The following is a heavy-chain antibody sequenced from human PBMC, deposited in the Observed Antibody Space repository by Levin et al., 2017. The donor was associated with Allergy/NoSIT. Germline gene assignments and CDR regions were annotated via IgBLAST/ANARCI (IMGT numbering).Heavy chain of an antibody. CDR2: IDWDDDK. D-gene: IGHD6-19*01. Sequence: VSGPTLVKPTQTLTLTCSFSGFSLSTNGMRVNWIRQPPGKALEWLARIDWDDDKFYSTSLKTRLTISKDTSKNQVVLTMTNMDPVDTATYFCARGQYSSLIDYWGQGTLVTVSS. J-gene: IGHJ4*02. CDR3: ARGQYSSLIDY. V-gene: IGHV2-70*04. CDR1: GFSLSTNGMR.